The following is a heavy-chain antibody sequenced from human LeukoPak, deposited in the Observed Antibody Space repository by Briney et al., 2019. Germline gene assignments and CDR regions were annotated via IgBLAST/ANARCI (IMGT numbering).Heavy chain of an antibody. D-gene: IGHD3-3*01. V-gene: IGHV4-59*01. Sequence: SETLSLTCTVSGGSISSYYWSWIRQPPGKGLEWIGYIYYSGSTNYNPSLKSRVTISVDTSKNQFSLKLSSVTAADTAVYYCARSPPIDFWSGYYMYYYGMDVWGQGTTVTVSS. CDR3: ARSPPIDFWSGYYMYYYGMDV. CDR2: IYYSGST. CDR1: GGSISSYY. J-gene: IGHJ6*02.